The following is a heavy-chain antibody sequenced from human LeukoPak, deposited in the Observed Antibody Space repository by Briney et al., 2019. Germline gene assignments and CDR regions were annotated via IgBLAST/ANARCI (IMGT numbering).Heavy chain of an antibody. V-gene: IGHV5-51*01. J-gene: IGHJ3*02. D-gene: IGHD4-17*01. CDR2: IYPGDSDT. CDR3: TLPLHDYGDYVASDAFDI. CDR1: GYSFTSYW. Sequence: PGESLKISCKGSGYSFTSYWIGWVRQMPGKGLEWMGIIYPGDSDTRYSPSFQGQVTISADKSISTAYLQWSSLKASDTAMYYCTLPLHDYGDYVASDAFDIWGQGTMVTVSS.